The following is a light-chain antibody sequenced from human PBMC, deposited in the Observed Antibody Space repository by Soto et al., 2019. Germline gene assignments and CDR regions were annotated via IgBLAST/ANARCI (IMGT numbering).Light chain of an antibody. CDR1: QSLLANCNNTNC. Sequence: DIVMTQSPDSLAVSLGERATINCKSSQSLLANCNNTNCLAWYQHKPGQPPKMLILWASTLESGVPDRFSGSGSGTDFTLTISRLQAEDAAVYYWQHFFSPPFTFGQGTKLEIK. CDR3: QHFFSPPFT. J-gene: IGKJ2*01. CDR2: WAS. V-gene: IGKV4-1*01.